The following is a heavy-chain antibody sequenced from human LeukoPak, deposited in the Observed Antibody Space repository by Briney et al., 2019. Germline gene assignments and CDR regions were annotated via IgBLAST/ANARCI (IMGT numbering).Heavy chain of an antibody. V-gene: IGHV4-4*02. CDR2: IYHSGST. CDR1: GGSISSSNW. D-gene: IGHD2-21*01. Sequence: SGTLSLTCAVSGGSISSSNWWNWVRQPPGKGLEWIGEIYHSGSTNYNPSLKSRVTMSVDTSKDQFSLKLMSVTAADTGVYYCARRRKVVRAGFDYWGQGTRVIVSS. J-gene: IGHJ4*02. CDR3: ARRRKVVRAGFDY.